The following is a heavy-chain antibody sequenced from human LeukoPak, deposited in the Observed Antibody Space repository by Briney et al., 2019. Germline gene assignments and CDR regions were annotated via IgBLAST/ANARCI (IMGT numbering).Heavy chain of an antibody. CDR3: AKGHSGSYYFQH. CDR1: GFTFSSYG. Sequence: PGGSLRLSCAASGFTFSSYGMHWVRQAPGKGLEWVAVISYDGSNKYYADSVKGRFTISRDNSKNTLYLQMNSLRAEDTAVYYCAKGHSGSYYFQHWGQGTLVTVSS. D-gene: IGHD1-26*01. V-gene: IGHV3-30*18. CDR2: ISYDGSNK. J-gene: IGHJ1*01.